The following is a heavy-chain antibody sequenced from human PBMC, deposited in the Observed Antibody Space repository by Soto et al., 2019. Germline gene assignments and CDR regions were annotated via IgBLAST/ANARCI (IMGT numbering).Heavy chain of an antibody. J-gene: IGHJ3*02. D-gene: IGHD5-12*01. CDR2: INHSGST. Sequence: SETLSLTCAVYGGSFSGYYWSWIRQPPGKGLEWIGEINHSGSTNYNPSLKSRVTISVDTSKNQFSLKLGSVTAADTAVYYCARPRIDSGYGIWGQGTMVTVSS. CDR3: ARPRIDSGYGI. V-gene: IGHV4-34*01. CDR1: GGSFSGYY.